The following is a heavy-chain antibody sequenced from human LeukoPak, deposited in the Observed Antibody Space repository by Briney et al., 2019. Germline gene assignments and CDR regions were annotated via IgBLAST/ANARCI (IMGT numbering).Heavy chain of an antibody. CDR2: INPNSGGT. Sequence: GASVKVSCKASGYTFTDYYLHWVRQAPGQGLEWMGWINPNSGGTNFAQKFLGRVTMTRETSISTAFMELSSLRSDDTAVYYCAKGVVRGVTNIDAFHIWGQGTMVTVSS. J-gene: IGHJ3*02. CDR1: GYTFTDYY. CDR3: AKGVVRGVTNIDAFHI. D-gene: IGHD3-10*01. V-gene: IGHV1-2*02.